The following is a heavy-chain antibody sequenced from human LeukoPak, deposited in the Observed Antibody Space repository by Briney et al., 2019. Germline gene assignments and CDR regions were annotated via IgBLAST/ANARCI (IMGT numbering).Heavy chain of an antibody. D-gene: IGHD3-9*01. CDR1: GFTFSSYG. CDR3: AKGYSYDILTILDY. CDR2: ISYDGSNK. J-gene: IGHJ4*02. V-gene: IGHV3-30*18. Sequence: GRSLRLSCAASGFTFSSYGMHWVRQAPGKGLEWVAVISYDGSNKYYADSVKGRFTISRDNSKNTLYLQMNSLRAEDTAVYYCAKGYSYDILTILDYWGQGTLVTVSS.